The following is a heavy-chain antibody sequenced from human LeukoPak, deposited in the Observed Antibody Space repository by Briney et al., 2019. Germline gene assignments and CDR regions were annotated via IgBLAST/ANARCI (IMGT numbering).Heavy chain of an antibody. J-gene: IGHJ5*02. D-gene: IGHD2-15*01. Sequence: MTSETLSLTCTVSGGSISSYYWSWIRQPPGKGLEWIGHIYYSGSTNYNPSLKSRVTISVDTSKNQFSLKLSSVTAADTAVYYCARDLCSGGSCYGRFDPWGQGTLVTVSS. V-gene: IGHV4-59*01. CDR1: GGSISSYY. CDR2: IYYSGST. CDR3: ARDLCSGGSCYGRFDP.